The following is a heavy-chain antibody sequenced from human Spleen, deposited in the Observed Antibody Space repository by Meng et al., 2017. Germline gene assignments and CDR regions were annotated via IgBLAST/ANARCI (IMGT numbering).Heavy chain of an antibody. CDR2: IYTGDSDT. D-gene: IGHD2-2*01. J-gene: IGHJ3*02. V-gene: IGHV5-51*01. CDR1: GYSFTSYW. CDR3: ARSGTYCSSTSCFRIGAFDI. Sequence: GESLKISCKGSGYSFTSYWIGWVRQMPGKGLEWMGIIYTGDSDTRYSTSFQGQVTISADKSISTAYLQWSSLKVSDTAMYYCARSGTYCSSTSCFRIGAFDIWGQGTMVTVSS.